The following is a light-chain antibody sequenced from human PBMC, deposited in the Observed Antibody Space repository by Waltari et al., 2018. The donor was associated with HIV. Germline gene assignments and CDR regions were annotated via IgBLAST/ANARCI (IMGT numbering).Light chain of an antibody. CDR1: SSDVGAYND. J-gene: IGLJ3*02. V-gene: IGLV2-14*01. CDR3: SSYTSAKTVV. Sequence: QSALTQPASVSGSPGQSITISCTGTSSDVGAYNDVHWYQQHPGKVPKLLIFDVTNRPSGVSNRFSGSKSANTASLTISAVQAEDEAHYYCSSYTSAKTVVFGGGTKLTVL. CDR2: DVT.